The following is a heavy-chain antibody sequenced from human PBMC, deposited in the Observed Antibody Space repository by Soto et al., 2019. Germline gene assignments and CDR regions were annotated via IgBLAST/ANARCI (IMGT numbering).Heavy chain of an antibody. D-gene: IGHD5-18*01. J-gene: IGHJ3*02. CDR2: INWNGGST. CDR3: ARVGGYGYADDAFDI. Sequence: VGSLRLSCAASGFTFDDYGMSWVRQAPGKGLEWVSGINWNGGSTGYADSVKGRFTISRDNAKNSLYLQMNSLRAEDTALYYCARVGGYGYADDAFDIWGQGTMVTVSS. CDR1: GFTFDDYG. V-gene: IGHV3-20*04.